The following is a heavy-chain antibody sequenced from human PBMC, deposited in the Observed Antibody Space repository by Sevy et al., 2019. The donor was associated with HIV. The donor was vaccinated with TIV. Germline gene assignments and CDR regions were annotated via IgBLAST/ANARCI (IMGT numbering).Heavy chain of an antibody. CDR3: AGALGDIVVVPAATAGYYYYGMDV. D-gene: IGHD2-2*01. J-gene: IGHJ6*02. CDR1: GGSFSGYY. V-gene: IGHV4-34*01. Sequence: SETLSLTCAVYGGSFSGYYWSWIRQPPGKGLEWIGEINHSGSTNYNPSLKSRVTISVDTSKNQFSLKLSSVTAADTAVYYCAGALGDIVVVPAATAGYYYYGMDVWGQGTTVTVSS. CDR2: INHSGST.